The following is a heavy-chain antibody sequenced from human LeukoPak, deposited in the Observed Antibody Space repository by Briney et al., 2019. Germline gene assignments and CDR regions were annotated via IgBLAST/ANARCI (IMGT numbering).Heavy chain of an antibody. CDR2: INWNGGST. CDR1: GFTFDDYG. CDR3: AREVANYYGSGSYYGETDY. J-gene: IGHJ4*02. D-gene: IGHD3-10*01. V-gene: IGHV3-20*04. Sequence: GGSLRLSCAASGFTFDDYGMSWVRQAPGKGLEWVSGINWNGGSTGYADSVKGRFTIPRDNAKNSLYLQMNSLRAEDTALYYCAREVANYYGSGSYYGETDYWGQGTLVTVSS.